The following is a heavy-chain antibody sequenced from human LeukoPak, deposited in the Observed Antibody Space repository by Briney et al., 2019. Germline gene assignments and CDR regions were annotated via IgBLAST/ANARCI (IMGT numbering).Heavy chain of an antibody. V-gene: IGHV3-7*01. Sequence: TGGSLRLSCAASGFTFSSYWMTWVHQAPGKGLEWVASIKQDGSDKNYVDSVKGRFTISRDNAKNSLYLQMNSLRDEDTAVYYCARARLSSDCWGQGTLVTVSS. D-gene: IGHD2/OR15-2a*01. CDR3: ARARLSSDC. CDR1: GFTFSSYW. J-gene: IGHJ4*02. CDR2: IKQDGSDK.